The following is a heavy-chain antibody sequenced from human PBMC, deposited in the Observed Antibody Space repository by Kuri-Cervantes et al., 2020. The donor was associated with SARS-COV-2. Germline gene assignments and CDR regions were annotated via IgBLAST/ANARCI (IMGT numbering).Heavy chain of an antibody. J-gene: IGHJ4*02. D-gene: IGHD4-11*01. V-gene: IGHV1-2*02. Sequence: ASVKVSCKASGYTFTGYYMHWVRQAPGQGLEWMGWINPNSGGTNYAQKFQGRVTMTRDTSISTAYMELSRLRSDDTAVYYCVRVRIYDYSNYRPFDYWGQGTLVTVSS. CDR2: INPNSGGT. CDR1: GYTFTGYY. CDR3: VRVRIYDYSNYRPFDY.